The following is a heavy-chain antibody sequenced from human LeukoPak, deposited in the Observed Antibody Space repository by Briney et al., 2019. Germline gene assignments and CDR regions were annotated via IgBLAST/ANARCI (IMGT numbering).Heavy chain of an antibody. Sequence: GGSLRLSCAASGFTFSSYAMSWVRQAPGKRLEWVSAISGSGGSTYYADSVKGRFTISRDNSKNTLYLQMNSLRAEDTAVYYCAKDLDGWSSSWYEDFDYWGQGTLATVSS. J-gene: IGHJ4*02. CDR1: GFTFSSYA. D-gene: IGHD6-13*01. CDR2: ISGSGGST. V-gene: IGHV3-23*01. CDR3: AKDLDGWSSSWYEDFDY.